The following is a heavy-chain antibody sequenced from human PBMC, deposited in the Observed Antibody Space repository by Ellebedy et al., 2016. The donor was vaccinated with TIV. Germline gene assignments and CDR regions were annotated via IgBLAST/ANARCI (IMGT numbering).Heavy chain of an antibody. CDR1: GFTFVNSW. J-gene: IGHJ4*02. CDR2: VSYDGSNK. Sequence: GESLKISCAAAGFTFVNSWMTWVRQAPGKGLEWVAVVSYDGSNKYYADSVKGRFTISRDNSKNTLYLQMNSLRAEDMAVYYCARRGYCSGGSCASVPFDYWGQGTLVTVSS. CDR3: ARRGYCSGGSCASVPFDY. D-gene: IGHD2-15*01. V-gene: IGHV3-30*03.